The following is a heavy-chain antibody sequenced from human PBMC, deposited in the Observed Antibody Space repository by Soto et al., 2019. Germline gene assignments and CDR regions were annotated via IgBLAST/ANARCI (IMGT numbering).Heavy chain of an antibody. J-gene: IGHJ4*02. CDR1: GGSISDNDYY. CDR2: INHTGTA. D-gene: IGHD2-15*01. V-gene: IGHV4-39*01. Sequence: PSETLSLTCTVSGGSISDNDYYWSWIRQPPGKGLEWIGTINHTGTANYNPSLESRVTISVDTSKNQFSLKLSSVTAADTAVYYCARHTPAISISDHWGQGTLVTAPQ. CDR3: ARHTPAISISDH.